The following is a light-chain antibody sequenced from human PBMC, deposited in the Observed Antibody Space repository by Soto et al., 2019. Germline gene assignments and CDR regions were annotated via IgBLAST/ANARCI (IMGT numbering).Light chain of an antibody. V-gene: IGKV3-20*01. CDR2: GSS. CDR1: QSVSNNY. J-gene: IGKJ2*01. Sequence: EVVLTQSPGTLSLSPGERASLSCRASQSVSNNYLAWYQQKPVQSPKLLIFGSSDRATGIPDRFSGSGSGTDFTITISRLEPEDFAVYYCQQYGSSPPYTFGQGTKLEIK. CDR3: QQYGSSPPYT.